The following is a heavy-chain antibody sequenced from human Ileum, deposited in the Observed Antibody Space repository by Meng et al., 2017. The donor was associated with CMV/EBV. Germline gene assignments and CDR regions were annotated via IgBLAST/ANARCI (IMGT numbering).Heavy chain of an antibody. D-gene: IGHD3-3*01. CDR1: GGSVSSGNYY. V-gene: IGHV4-61*01. CDR2: IYYSGSN. Sequence: LRLSCTVSGGSVSSGNYYWNWIRQPPGRRLEWIGYIYYSGSNNYNLSLKSRVTISVDTPTNQFSLRLSSVTDADTAVYYCARGKAYDVWIGSYTTKYHGLDVWGQGTTVTVSS. J-gene: IGHJ6*02. CDR3: ARGKAYDVWIGSYTTKYHGLDV.